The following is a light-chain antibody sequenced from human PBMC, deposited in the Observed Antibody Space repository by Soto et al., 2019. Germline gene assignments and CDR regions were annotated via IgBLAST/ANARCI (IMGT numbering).Light chain of an antibody. V-gene: IGKV1-5*03. Sequence: DIQMTQSPSTLSASVGDRVTITCRASQSISSWLAWYQQKPGKAPKLLIYKASNLESGVPSRFSGSASGTEFTLTISSLQPDDFATYYCQQYNAYWSFGQGTKVEI. CDR1: QSISSW. J-gene: IGKJ1*01. CDR2: KAS. CDR3: QQYNAYWS.